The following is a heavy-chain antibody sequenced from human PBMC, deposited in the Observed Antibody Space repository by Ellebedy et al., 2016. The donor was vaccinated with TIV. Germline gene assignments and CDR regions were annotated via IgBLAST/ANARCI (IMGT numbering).Heavy chain of an antibody. D-gene: IGHD2-2*01. Sequence: MPGGSLRLSCSVSGGSISSRSFSWGWILQPPGKGLAWIGSITYPGSTSYNPSLTSRVTISVDTSKNQFSLKLSSVTAAHTAVYYCARHSYVVVVPAARFPDFDFWGQGTLVTVSS. CDR1: GGSISSRSFS. CDR3: ARHSYVVVVPAARFPDFDF. J-gene: IGHJ4*02. CDR2: ITYPGST. V-gene: IGHV4-39*01.